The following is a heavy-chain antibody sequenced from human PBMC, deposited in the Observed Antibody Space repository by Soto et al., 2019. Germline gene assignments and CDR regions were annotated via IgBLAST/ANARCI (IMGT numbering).Heavy chain of an antibody. D-gene: IGHD3-10*01. J-gene: IGHJ4*02. CDR3: AREKPFTMVRGDPNRTYYFDY. Sequence: PSETLSLTCAVYGGSFSGYYWSWIRQPPGKGLEWIGEINHSGSTNYNPSLKSRVTISVDTSKNQFSLKLSSVTAADTAVYYCAREKPFTMVRGDPNRTYYFDYWGQGTLVTVSS. CDR2: INHSGST. CDR1: GGSFSGYY. V-gene: IGHV4-34*01.